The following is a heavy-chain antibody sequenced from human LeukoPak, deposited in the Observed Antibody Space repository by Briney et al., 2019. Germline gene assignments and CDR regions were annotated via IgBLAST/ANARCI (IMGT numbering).Heavy chain of an antibody. Sequence: SETLSLTCTVSGDSITNYYWTWIRQPPGKGLEYIGYITYSGNTNYSPSLKSRVTISIDTSKDQFSLKLTSVTAADTAVYYCARIEAGWFDPWGQGTLVTVSS. V-gene: IGHV4-59*01. D-gene: IGHD3-10*01. CDR3: ARIEAGWFDP. J-gene: IGHJ5*02. CDR2: ITYSGNT. CDR1: GDSITNYY.